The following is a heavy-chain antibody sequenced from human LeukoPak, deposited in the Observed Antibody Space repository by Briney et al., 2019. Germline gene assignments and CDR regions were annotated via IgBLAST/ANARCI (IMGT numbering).Heavy chain of an antibody. CDR2: ISGSGGST. J-gene: IGHJ6*02. CDR1: GFTFSSYA. Sequence: PGGSLRLSCAASGFTFSSYAMSWVRQAPGKGLEWVSAISGSGGSTYYADSVKGRFTISRDNSKNTLYLQMNSLRAEDTAVYYCAKGKDDYDSYYYYYGMDVWGQGTTVTVSS. CDR3: AKGKDDYDSYYYYYGMDV. V-gene: IGHV3-23*01. D-gene: IGHD3-22*01.